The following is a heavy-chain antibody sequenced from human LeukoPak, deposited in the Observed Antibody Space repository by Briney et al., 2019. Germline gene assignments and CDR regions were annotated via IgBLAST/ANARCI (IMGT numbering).Heavy chain of an antibody. D-gene: IGHD3-22*01. CDR2: IYYSGST. CDR1: GGSISSSSYY. J-gene: IGHJ3*02. V-gene: IGHV4-39*01. CDR3: ASAHYYDSSGYSLGDAFDI. Sequence: SETLSLTCTVSGGSISSSSYYWGWIRQPPGKGLEWIGSIYYSGSTYYNPSHKSRVTISVDTSKNQFSLKLSSVTAADTAVYYCASAHYYDSSGYSLGDAFDIWGQGTMVTVSS.